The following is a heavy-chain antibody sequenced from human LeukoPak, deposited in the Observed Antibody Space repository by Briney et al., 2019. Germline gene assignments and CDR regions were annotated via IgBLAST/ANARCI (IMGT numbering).Heavy chain of an antibody. J-gene: IGHJ4*02. V-gene: IGHV4-31*03. CDR3: ARSADVRGAIDY. CDR1: GGSISSGGYY. CDR2: IYYSGST. D-gene: IGHD3-10*01. Sequence: NPSETLSLTCTVSGGSISSGGYYWSWIRQHPGKGLEWIGYIYYSGSTNYNPSLKSRVTISVDTSKNQFSLKLSSVTAADTAVYYCARSADVRGAIDYWGQGTLVTVPS.